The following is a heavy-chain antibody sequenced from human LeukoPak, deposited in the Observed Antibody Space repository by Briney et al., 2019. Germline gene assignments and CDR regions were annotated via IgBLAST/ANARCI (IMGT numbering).Heavy chain of an antibody. V-gene: IGHV4-34*01. J-gene: IGHJ6*02. CDR2: INHSGST. CDR1: GGSFSGYY. D-gene: IGHD6-13*01. CDR3: ATLSRTTGSAALDMDV. Sequence: SETLSLTCAVYGGSFSGYYWSWIRQPPGKGLEWIGEINHSGSTNYNPSLKSRVTISVDTSKNQFSLKLSSVTAADTAVYYCATLSRTTGSAALDMDVWGQGTTVTVSS.